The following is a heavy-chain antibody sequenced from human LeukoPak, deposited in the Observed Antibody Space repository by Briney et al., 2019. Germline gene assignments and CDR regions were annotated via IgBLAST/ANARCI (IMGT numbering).Heavy chain of an antibody. Sequence: PSETLSLTCTVSGGSISSYYWSWIRQPAGKGLEWIGRIYTSGTTNYNPSLRSRVTISIDTSKNQFSLKMSSVTAADTAVYYCARDLMGASHFDYWGQGTLVTVSS. CDR1: GGSISSYY. V-gene: IGHV4-4*07. CDR2: IYTSGTT. CDR3: ARDLMGASHFDY. J-gene: IGHJ4*02. D-gene: IGHD4/OR15-4a*01.